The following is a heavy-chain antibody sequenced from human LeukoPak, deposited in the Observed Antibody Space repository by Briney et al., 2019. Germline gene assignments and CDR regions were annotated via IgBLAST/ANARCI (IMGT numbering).Heavy chain of an antibody. V-gene: IGHV1-2*02. CDR2: INPNSGGT. D-gene: IGHD2-2*01. J-gene: IGHJ5*02. CDR1: GYTFTGYY. CDR3: ARGPTTYCSSTSCHVWFDP. Sequence: ASVKVSCKASGYTFTGYYMYWVRQAPGQGLEWMGWINPNSGGTSYAQKFQGRVTMTRDTSISTAYMELSRLRSGDTAVYYCARGPTTYCSSTSCHVWFDPWGQGTLVTVSS.